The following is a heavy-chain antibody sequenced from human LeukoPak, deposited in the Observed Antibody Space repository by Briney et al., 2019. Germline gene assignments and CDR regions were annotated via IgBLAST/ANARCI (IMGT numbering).Heavy chain of an antibody. CDR2: ITSSSRYI. J-gene: IGHJ6*03. Sequence: GGSLRLSCAASGFTFSTYTMNWVRQAPGKGLEWVSSITSSSRYIFYADSLKGRFTISRDNAKNSLYLQMNSLRADDTAVYYCARDFGYCTSTTCPEDYFYFYMDVWGKGTTVTVS. CDR1: GFTFSTYT. V-gene: IGHV3-21*01. D-gene: IGHD2-2*03. CDR3: ARDFGYCTSTTCPEDYFYFYMDV.